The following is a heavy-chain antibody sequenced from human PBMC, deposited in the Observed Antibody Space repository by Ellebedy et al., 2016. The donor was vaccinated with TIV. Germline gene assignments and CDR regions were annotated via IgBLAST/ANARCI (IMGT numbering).Heavy chain of an antibody. CDR3: ARDPLITMVRGVMGFDY. V-gene: IGHV3-13*01. D-gene: IGHD3-10*01. Sequence: GESLKISXAASGFTFSSYDMHWVRQATGKGLEWVSAIGTAGDTYYPGSVKGRFTISRENAKNSLYLQMNSLRAGDTAVYYCARDPLITMVRGVMGFDYWGQGTLVTVSS. J-gene: IGHJ4*02. CDR2: IGTAGDT. CDR1: GFTFSSYD.